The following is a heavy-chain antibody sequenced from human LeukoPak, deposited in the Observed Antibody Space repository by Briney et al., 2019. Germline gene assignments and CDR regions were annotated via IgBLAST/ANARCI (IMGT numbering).Heavy chain of an antibody. V-gene: IGHV3-30*18. CDR3: AKEALWGRGSYWREYNWFDP. J-gene: IGHJ5*02. Sequence: SGRSLRLSCAASGFTFSSYGMHWVRQAPGKGLEWVAVISYDGSNKYYADSVKGRFTISRDNSKNTLYLQMNSLRAEDTAVYYCAKEALWGRGSYWREYNWFDPWGQGTLVTVSA. CDR2: ISYDGSNK. CDR1: GFTFSSYG. D-gene: IGHD1-26*01.